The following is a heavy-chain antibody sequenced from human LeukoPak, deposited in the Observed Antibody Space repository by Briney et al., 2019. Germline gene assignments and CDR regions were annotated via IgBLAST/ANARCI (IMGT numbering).Heavy chain of an antibody. Sequence: ASVKVSCKASGYTFTAYYMHWVRQAPGQGLEWMGWINPKSGGTNYPQKFQGRVTMTRDTSISTAYMELSRLRSDDTAVYYCARDFGVSAFDIWGQGTMVTVSS. CDR2: INPKSGGT. CDR3: ARDFGVSAFDI. V-gene: IGHV1-2*02. CDR1: GYTFTAYY. J-gene: IGHJ3*02. D-gene: IGHD3-16*01.